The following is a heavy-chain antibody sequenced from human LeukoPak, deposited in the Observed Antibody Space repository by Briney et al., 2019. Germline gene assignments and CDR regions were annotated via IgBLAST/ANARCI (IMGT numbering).Heavy chain of an antibody. CDR2: IYSGGST. CDR3: AREYHDILTGYYSEY. CDR1: GFTVSSNY. J-gene: IGHJ4*02. V-gene: IGHV3-53*01. Sequence: GGSLRLSCAASGFTVSSNYMSWVRQAPGKGLEWVSVIYSGGSTYYADSVKGRFTISRDNSKNTLYLQMNSLRAEDTAVYYCAREYHDILTGYYSEYWGQGTLVTVSS. D-gene: IGHD3-9*01.